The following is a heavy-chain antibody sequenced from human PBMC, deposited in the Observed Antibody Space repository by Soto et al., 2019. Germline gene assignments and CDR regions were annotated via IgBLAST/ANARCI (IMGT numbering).Heavy chain of an antibody. CDR3: AKDRQFRSYYESAGHYNN. CDR2: ISGSGAIT. J-gene: IGHJ4*02. Sequence: VQPLESGGGLVQPGGSLRLSCVASGFTFKNYDMRWVRQAPGKGLEWVSGISGSGAITYYADSVRGRFTISRDNSKNTLYLQLNSLRAEDTAIYYCAKDRQFRSYYESAGHYNNWGQGTLVTVSS. CDR1: GFTFKNYD. V-gene: IGHV3-23*01. D-gene: IGHD3-10*01.